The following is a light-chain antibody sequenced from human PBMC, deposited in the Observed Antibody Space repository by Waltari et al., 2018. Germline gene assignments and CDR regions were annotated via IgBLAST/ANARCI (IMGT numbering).Light chain of an antibody. CDR1: SIDIRDEKY. V-gene: IGLV2-11*01. Sequence: QSALTQPPSVSGSPGQSVTISCTGTSIDIRDEKYVTWFQQYPGKAPQVIMFADRERPAGVPVRFSGSKSGNTASLTISWLQSEDESHYFCCSYAGQFTWVFGGGTKLTVL. CDR2: ADR. CDR3: CSYAGQFTWV. J-gene: IGLJ2*01.